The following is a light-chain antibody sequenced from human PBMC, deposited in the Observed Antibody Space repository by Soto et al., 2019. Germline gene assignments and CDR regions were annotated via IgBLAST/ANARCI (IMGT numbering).Light chain of an antibody. V-gene: IGLV2-8*01. CDR1: SSDVGVYNY. CDR3: SSFAGNNNLV. J-gene: IGLJ2*01. Sequence: QSALTQPPSASESPGQSVTISCTGTSSDVGVYNYVSWYQQHPGKAPKLMIYEVSKRPSGVPDRFSGSKSGNTASLTVSGLQAEDEADYYCSSFAGNNNLVFGGGTKLTVL. CDR2: EVS.